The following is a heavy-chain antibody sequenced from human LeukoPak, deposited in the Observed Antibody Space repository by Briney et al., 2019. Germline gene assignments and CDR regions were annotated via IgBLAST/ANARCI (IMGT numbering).Heavy chain of an antibody. CDR2: INPSGGST. CDR3: ASAATLHIGFDP. J-gene: IGHJ5*02. D-gene: IGHD5-24*01. V-gene: IGHV1-46*01. Sequence: GASVKVSCTASGYTFTSYYMHWVRQAPGQGLEWMGIINPSGGSTSYAQKFQGRVTMTRGTSTSTVYMELSSLRSEDTAVYYCASAATLHIGFDPWGQGTLVTVSS. CDR1: GYTFTSYY.